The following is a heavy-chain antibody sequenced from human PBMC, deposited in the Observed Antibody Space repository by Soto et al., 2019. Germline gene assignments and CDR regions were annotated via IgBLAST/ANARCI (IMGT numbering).Heavy chain of an antibody. CDR3: ARLVATTPYYYYYYMDV. D-gene: IGHD5-12*01. J-gene: IGHJ6*03. CDR2: IYSGGST. Sequence: GGSLRLSCAASGFTVSSNYMSWVRQAPGKGLEWVSVIYSGGSTYYADSVKGRFTISRDNSKNTLYLQMNSLRAEDTAVYYCARLVATTPYYYYYYMDVWGKGTTVTVSS. V-gene: IGHV3-66*04. CDR1: GFTVSSNY.